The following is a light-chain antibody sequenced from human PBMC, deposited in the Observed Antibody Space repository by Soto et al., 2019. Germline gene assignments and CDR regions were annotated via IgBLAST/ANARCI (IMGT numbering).Light chain of an antibody. V-gene: IGLV2-14*01. CDR1: SSDVGGYNF. CDR3: CSYTSSTSYV. J-gene: IGLJ1*01. CDR2: DVT. Sequence: QSALTQPASVSGSPGQSITISCTGTSSDVGGYNFFSWYQQYPGKAPKLMIHDVTSRPSGVSNRFSGSKSGTTASLTISGLQAEDEADYYCCSYTSSTSYVFGTGTKLTVL.